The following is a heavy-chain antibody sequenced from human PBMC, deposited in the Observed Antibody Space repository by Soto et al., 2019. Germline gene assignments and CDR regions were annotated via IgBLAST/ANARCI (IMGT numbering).Heavy chain of an antibody. D-gene: IGHD6-13*01. CDR1: GYTFTGYY. CDR2: INPNSGGT. J-gene: IGHJ6*02. CDR3: ARDPSSSWYFGYYYYGMDV. Sequence: QVQLVQSGAEVKKPGASVKVSCKASGYTFTGYYMHWVRQAPGQGLEWMGWINPNSGGTNYAQKFQGRVTRTRDTSISTAYMELSRLRSDDTAVYYCARDPSSSWYFGYYYYGMDVWGQGTTVTVSS. V-gene: IGHV1-2*02.